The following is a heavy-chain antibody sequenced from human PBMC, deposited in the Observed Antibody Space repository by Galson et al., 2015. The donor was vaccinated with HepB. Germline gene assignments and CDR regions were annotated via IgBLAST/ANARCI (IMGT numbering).Heavy chain of an antibody. Sequence: ETLSLTCTVSGGFINSHYWSWIRRPPGKGLQYIGYIYNSGSTNYNPSLESRVTISVDTSKDQFSLKLSSMTAADTAVYYCARERYFYDSSGYHSYYFDYWGQGVLVTVSS. CDR3: ARERYFYDSSGYHSYYFDY. CDR1: GGFINSHY. CDR2: IYNSGST. J-gene: IGHJ4*02. D-gene: IGHD3-22*01. V-gene: IGHV4-59*11.